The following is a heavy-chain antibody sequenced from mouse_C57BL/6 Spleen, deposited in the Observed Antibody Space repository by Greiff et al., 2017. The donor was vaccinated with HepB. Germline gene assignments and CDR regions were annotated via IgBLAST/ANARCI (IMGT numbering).Heavy chain of an antibody. D-gene: IGHD1-1*01. V-gene: IGHV1-80*01. Sequence: VQLQESGAELVKPGASVKISCKASGYAFSSYWMNWVKQRPGKGLEWIGQIYPGDGATNYNGKFKGKATLTADKSSSTAYMQLSSLTSEDSAVYFCARESITTAPLACWGQGTLVTVSA. J-gene: IGHJ3*01. CDR2: IYPGDGAT. CDR3: ARESITTAPLAC. CDR1: GYAFSSYW.